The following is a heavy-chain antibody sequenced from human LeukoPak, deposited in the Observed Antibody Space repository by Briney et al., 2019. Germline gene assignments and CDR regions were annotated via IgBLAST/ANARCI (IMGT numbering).Heavy chain of an antibody. CDR1: GFSISGYW. J-gene: IGHJ4*02. CDR3: ARDGIQLEPGSYL. D-gene: IGHD1-1*01. CDR2: IKQDEGEK. V-gene: IGHV3-7*01. Sequence: PGGSLRLSCAASGFSISGYWMSWVRRAPGKGLEWVANIKQDEGEKFYVDFVRGRFTVSRDNAKNSLYLQMNDLRVEDTAVYYCARDGIQLEPGSYLWGQGTLATVSS.